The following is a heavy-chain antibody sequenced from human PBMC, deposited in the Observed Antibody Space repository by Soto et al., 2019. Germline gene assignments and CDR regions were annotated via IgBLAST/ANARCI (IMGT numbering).Heavy chain of an antibody. J-gene: IGHJ4*02. CDR2: IDAGSANT. Sequence: GASVKVSCKTSGFTFSSSAVHWVRQARGQGLEWIGWIDAGSANTNYAQKLQERVTISRDISTSTAYMELRSLRPDDTAVYYCARDEGMATTKFDYWGQGTLVTVSS. V-gene: IGHV1-58*01. CDR1: GFTFSSSA. CDR3: ARDEGMATTKFDY. D-gene: IGHD5-12*01.